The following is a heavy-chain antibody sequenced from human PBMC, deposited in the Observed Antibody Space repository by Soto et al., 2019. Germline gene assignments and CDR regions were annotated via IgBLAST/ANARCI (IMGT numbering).Heavy chain of an antibody. CDR2: ISDSGHYI. V-gene: IGHV3-21*01. D-gene: IGHD3-22*01. Sequence: EVQLVESGGGLVKPGGSLRLSCAASGFTFSTYGMIWVRQAPGKGLEWLSSISDSGHYIYYADSVKGRFTISRDNAQNSLFLQMNSLGGEDSAVYYCARSGLALPYSASHWFDPWGHGTLVTVSS. CDR1: GFTFSTYG. J-gene: IGHJ5*02. CDR3: ARSGLALPYSASHWFDP.